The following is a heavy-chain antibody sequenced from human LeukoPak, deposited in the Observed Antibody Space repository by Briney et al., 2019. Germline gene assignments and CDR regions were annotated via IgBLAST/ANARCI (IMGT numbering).Heavy chain of an antibody. J-gene: IGHJ4*02. D-gene: IGHD6-19*01. Sequence: SQTLSLTCTVSGGSISSGGYYWSWIRQHPASGLELIEYIYYSGSTYYNPSLKTGVTISVDQSKNQFYLQLSSVTAADTAVYYCAREIGGSGWFYFDYWGQGTLVTVSS. CDR1: GGSISSGGYY. V-gene: IGHV4-31*03. CDR2: IYYSGST. CDR3: AREIGGSGWFYFDY.